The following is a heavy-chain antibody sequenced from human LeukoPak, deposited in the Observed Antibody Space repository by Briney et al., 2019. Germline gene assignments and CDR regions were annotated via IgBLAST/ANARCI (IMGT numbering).Heavy chain of an antibody. CDR1: GFTFSSYA. J-gene: IGHJ4*02. Sequence: GASLRLSCAASGFTFSSYAMSWVRQAPGKGLEWVSAISGSGGSTYYADSVKGRFTISRDNSKNTLYLQMNSLRAEDTAVYYCAKEGAHYYDSSGYRGGFDYWGQGTLVTVFS. CDR2: ISGSGGST. CDR3: AKEGAHYYDSSGYRGGFDY. D-gene: IGHD3-22*01. V-gene: IGHV3-23*01.